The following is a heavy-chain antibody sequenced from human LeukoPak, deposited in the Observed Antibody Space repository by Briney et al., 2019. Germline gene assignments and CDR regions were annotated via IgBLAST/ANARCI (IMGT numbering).Heavy chain of an antibody. CDR3: ARDVGYCSSTSCYTSYYFDY. CDR1: GGSISSSNW. Sequence: SGTLSLTCAVSGGSISSSNWWSWVRQPPGKGLEWIGEIYHSGSTNYNPSLKSRVTISVDKSKNQFSLKLSSVTAADTAVYYCARDVGYCSSTSCYTSYYFDYWGRGTLVTVSS. J-gene: IGHJ4*02. D-gene: IGHD2-2*02. CDR2: IYHSGST. V-gene: IGHV4-4*02.